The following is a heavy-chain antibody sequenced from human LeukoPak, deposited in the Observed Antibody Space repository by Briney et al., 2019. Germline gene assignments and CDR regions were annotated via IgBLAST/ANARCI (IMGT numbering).Heavy chain of an antibody. Sequence: SETLSLTCTVSGGSISSSSYYWGWIRRPPGKGLEWIGSIYYSGSTYYNPSLKSRVTISVDTSKNQFSLKLSSVTAADTAVYYCARYGEIVVVTAIAADAFDIWGQGTMVTVSS. D-gene: IGHD2-21*02. J-gene: IGHJ3*02. CDR3: ARYGEIVVVTAIAADAFDI. CDR1: GGSISSSSYY. CDR2: IYYSGST. V-gene: IGHV4-39*01.